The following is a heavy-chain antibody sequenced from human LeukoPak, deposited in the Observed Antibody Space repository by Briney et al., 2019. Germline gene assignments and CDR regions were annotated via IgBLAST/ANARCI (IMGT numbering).Heavy chain of an antibody. Sequence: GGSLRLSCAASGFTFNNYAMNWVRQAPGKGLEWVSHISPSGDSTYYADSVKGRFTISRDSSKNTLSLQMNSLRAEDTAVYYCAKIPKGGYFDYWGQGTLVTVSS. V-gene: IGHV3-23*01. CDR2: ISPSGDST. D-gene: IGHD2-2*01. CDR1: GFTFNNYA. J-gene: IGHJ4*02. CDR3: AKIPKGGYFDY.